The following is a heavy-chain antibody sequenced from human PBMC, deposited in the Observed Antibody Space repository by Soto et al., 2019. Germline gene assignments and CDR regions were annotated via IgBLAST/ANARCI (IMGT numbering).Heavy chain of an antibody. Sequence: VASVKVSCKASGYTFTSYAMHWVRQAPGQRLEWMGWINAGNGNTKYSQKFQGRVTITRDTSASTAYMELSSLRSEDTAVYYCARDSNDYGVGWFDPWGQGTLVTVSS. D-gene: IGHD4-17*01. J-gene: IGHJ5*02. CDR1: GYTFTSYA. V-gene: IGHV1-3*01. CDR2: INAGNGNT. CDR3: ARDSNDYGVGWFDP.